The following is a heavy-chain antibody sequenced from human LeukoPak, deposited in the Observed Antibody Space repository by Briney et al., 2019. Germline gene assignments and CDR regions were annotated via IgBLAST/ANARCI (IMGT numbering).Heavy chain of an antibody. CDR2: INPNSGGT. Sequence: ASVKVSCKASGYTFTGYYMHWVRQAPGQGLEWMGWINPNSGGTNYAQKFQGRVTMTRDTSISTAYMELSRLRSDDTAVYYCARGGTTGTGYYYYYMDVWGKGTTVTVSS. CDR3: ARGGTTGTGYYYYYMDV. D-gene: IGHD1-1*01. CDR1: GYTFTGYY. V-gene: IGHV1-2*02. J-gene: IGHJ6*03.